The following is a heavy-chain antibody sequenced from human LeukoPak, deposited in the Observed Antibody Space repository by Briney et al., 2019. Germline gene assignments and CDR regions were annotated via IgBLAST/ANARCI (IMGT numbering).Heavy chain of an antibody. CDR3: ARGRGGYALYYYYYMDV. J-gene: IGHJ6*03. CDR2: INHSGST. D-gene: IGHD5-12*01. V-gene: IGHV4-34*01. CDR1: GGSFSGYY. Sequence: PSETLSLTCAVYGGSFSGYYWSWIRQPPGKGLEWIGEINHSGSTNYNPSLKGRVTISVDTSKNQFSLKLSSVTAADTAVYYCARGRGGYALYYYYYMDVWGKGTTVTVSS.